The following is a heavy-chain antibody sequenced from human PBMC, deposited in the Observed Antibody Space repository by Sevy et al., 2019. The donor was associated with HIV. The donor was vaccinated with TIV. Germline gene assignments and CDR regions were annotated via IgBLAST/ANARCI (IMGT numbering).Heavy chain of an antibody. CDR1: GFTFSAYS. Sequence: GGSLRLSCAASGFTFSAYSMNWVRQAPGKGPEWVSYISSSSGTIYYADSVKGQFTISRDNAKSSLYLQMNGLRAEDTAVYYCARAGGDCYSKNECWFVSWGQGTLVTVSS. V-gene: IGHV3-48*01. CDR3: ARAGGDCYSKNECWFVS. D-gene: IGHD2-21*01. J-gene: IGHJ5*01. CDR2: ISSSSGTI.